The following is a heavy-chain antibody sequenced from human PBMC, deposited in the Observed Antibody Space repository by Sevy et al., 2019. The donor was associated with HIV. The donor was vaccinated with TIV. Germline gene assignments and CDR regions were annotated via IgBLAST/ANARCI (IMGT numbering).Heavy chain of an antibody. CDR3: ASGRKRLGYWSSTSCYGGGDLFDP. CDR2: IIPIFGTA. Sequence: ASVKVSCKASGGTFSSYAISWVRQAPGQGLEWMGGIIPIFGTANYAQKFQGRVTITADESTSTAYMGLNGLRSEDTAVNYCASGRKRLGYWSSTSCYGGGDLFDPWGQGTLVTVSS. CDR1: GGTFSSYA. J-gene: IGHJ5*02. D-gene: IGHD2-2*01. V-gene: IGHV1-69*13.